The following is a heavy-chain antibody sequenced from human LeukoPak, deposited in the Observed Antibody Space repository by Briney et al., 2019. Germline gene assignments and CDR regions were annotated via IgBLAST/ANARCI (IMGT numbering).Heavy chain of an antibody. J-gene: IGHJ2*01. V-gene: IGHV3-30-3*01. Sequence: QSGGSLRLSCAASGFPFSSYSIHWVRQAPGKGLEWVAVISYDGSIKYYADSVKGRFTISRDNSKNTLLLQLNSLKAEDTAVYYCARDLGRSGIGVVIYWYFDLWGRGTLVTVSS. CDR2: ISYDGSIK. CDR3: ARDLGRSGIGVVIYWYFDL. CDR1: GFPFSSYS. D-gene: IGHD3-22*01.